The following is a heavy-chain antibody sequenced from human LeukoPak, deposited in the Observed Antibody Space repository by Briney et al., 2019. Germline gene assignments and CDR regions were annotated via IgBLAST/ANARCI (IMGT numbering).Heavy chain of an antibody. J-gene: IGHJ4*02. D-gene: IGHD2-21*02. CDR3: AKVPRDSDCY. V-gene: IGHV3-7*01. Sequence: GGSLRLSCAVSGGTFSAYWMAWVRQSPGKGLEWVAEINEDGSVKYYVDSMKGRFTISRDNAKNSLYLQMNSLGADDTAVYYCAKVPRDSDCYWGQGTLVTVSS. CDR1: GGTFSAYW. CDR2: INEDGSVK.